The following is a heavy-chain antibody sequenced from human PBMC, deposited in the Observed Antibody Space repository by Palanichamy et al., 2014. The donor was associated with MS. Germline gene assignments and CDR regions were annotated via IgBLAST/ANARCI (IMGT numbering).Heavy chain of an antibody. D-gene: IGHD3-22*01. CDR2: IYYSGST. CDR3: AREDKYYYDSSGYYSS. CDR1: GGSISSSSYY. V-gene: IGHV4-39*01. J-gene: IGHJ5*02. Sequence: QVQLQESGPGLVKPSETLSLTCTVSGGSISSSSYYWGWIRQPPGKGLEWIGSIYYSGSTYYNPSLKSRVTISVGTSKNQFSLKLNSVTAADTAVYYCAREDKYYYDSSGYYSSWGQGTLVTVSS.